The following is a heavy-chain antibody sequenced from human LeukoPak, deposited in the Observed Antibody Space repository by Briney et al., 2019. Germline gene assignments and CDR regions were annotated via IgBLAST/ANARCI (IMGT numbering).Heavy chain of an antibody. J-gene: IGHJ4*02. Sequence: ASVKVSCKASGYTFTSYAMHWVRQAPGQRLEWMGWINAGNGNTKYSQKFQGRVTITRDTSASTAYMELSSLRSEDTAVYYCARPSRWLQYLYFDYWGQGTLVTVSS. D-gene: IGHD5-24*01. V-gene: IGHV1-3*01. CDR2: INAGNGNT. CDR1: GYTFTSYA. CDR3: ARPSRWLQYLYFDY.